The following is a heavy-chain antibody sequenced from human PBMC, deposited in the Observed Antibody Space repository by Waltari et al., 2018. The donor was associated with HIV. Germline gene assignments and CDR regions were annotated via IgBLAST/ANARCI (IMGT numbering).Heavy chain of an antibody. Sequence: EVQHEVSGGDLHQPDRSLSLSCEASGLPLDDYAMTWVRQVPGKGLEWVSGINGNSKTIGYVDSVGGRVVISRDSAKNTLYLQMNSLRVEDTAFYFCAKEGAGPGTGWNFFDFCSQGTLVTVSS. D-gene: IGHD1-7*01. CDR3: AKEGAGPGTGWNFFDF. V-gene: IGHV3-9*01. J-gene: IGHJ4*02. CDR2: INGNSKTI. CDR1: GLPLDDYA.